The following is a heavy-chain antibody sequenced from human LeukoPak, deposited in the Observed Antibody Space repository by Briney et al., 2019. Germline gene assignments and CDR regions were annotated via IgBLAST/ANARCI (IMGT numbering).Heavy chain of an antibody. Sequence: GGSLRLSCAASGFTFSSYWMHWVRQAPGKGLEWVAVIWYDGSNKYYADSVKGRFTISRDNSKNTLYLQMNSLRAETTAVYYYARWYYYDSSGYYDSSFDYWGQGTLVTVSS. D-gene: IGHD3-22*01. CDR3: ARWYYYDSSGYYDSSFDY. CDR1: GFTFSSYW. CDR2: IWYDGSNK. V-gene: IGHV3-33*08. J-gene: IGHJ4*02.